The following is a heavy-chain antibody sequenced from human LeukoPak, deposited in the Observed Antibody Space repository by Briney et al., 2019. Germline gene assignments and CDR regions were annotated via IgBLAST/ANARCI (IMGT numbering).Heavy chain of an antibody. V-gene: IGHV4-39*07. J-gene: IGHJ4*02. Sequence: PSETLSLTCTVSGVSISSSNSYWGWIRQPPGKGLEWIGSIYYSGNTYYNASLKSQVSISIDTSKNQFSLKLSSVTAADTAVYYCAREKDFSLWDAAVDYWGQGTLVTVSS. CDR2: IYYSGNT. CDR1: GVSISSSNSY. D-gene: IGHD3-3*01. CDR3: AREKDFSLWDAAVDY.